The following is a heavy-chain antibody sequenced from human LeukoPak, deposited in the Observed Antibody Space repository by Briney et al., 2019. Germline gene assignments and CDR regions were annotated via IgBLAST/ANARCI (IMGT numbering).Heavy chain of an antibody. J-gene: IGHJ5*02. Sequence: PSETLSLTCTVSGGSISSSSYYWGWIRQPPGKGLELIGNISYSGSTYYNPSLKSRVIISVDTSKNQFSLRLNSVTAADTAIYYCARLRRFFNWIDPWGQGTLVTVSS. V-gene: IGHV4-39*01. CDR3: ARLRRFFNWIDP. CDR2: ISYSGST. D-gene: IGHD3-3*01. CDR1: GGSISSSSYY.